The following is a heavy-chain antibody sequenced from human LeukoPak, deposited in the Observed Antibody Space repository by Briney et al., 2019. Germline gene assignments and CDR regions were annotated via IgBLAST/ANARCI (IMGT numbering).Heavy chain of an antibody. CDR2: IYTDTIT. V-gene: IGHV4-61*02. CDR1: GGSISRSYYY. Sequence: SETLSLTCTVSGGSISRSYYYWDWIRQPAGKGLEWIGRIYTDTITTYNPSLKSRVTISVDTSKNQFSLKLTSVTAADTAVYYCASLGSHDSWGQGTLVTVSS. D-gene: IGHD7-27*01. J-gene: IGHJ4*02. CDR3: ASLGSHDS.